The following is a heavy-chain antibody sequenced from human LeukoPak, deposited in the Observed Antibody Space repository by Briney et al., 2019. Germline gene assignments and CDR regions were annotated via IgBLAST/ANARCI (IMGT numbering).Heavy chain of an antibody. V-gene: IGHV3-7*01. J-gene: IGHJ6*02. CDR3: AREGITIFGVVIITYYYYGMDV. CDR1: GFTFSSYW. D-gene: IGHD3-3*01. CDR2: IKRDGSEK. Sequence: GGSLRLSCAASGFTFSSYWMSWVRQAPGKGLEWVANIKRDGSEKYYVDSVKGRFTISRDNAKNSLYLQMNSLRAEDTAVYYCAREGITIFGVVIITYYYYGMDVWGQGTTVTVSS.